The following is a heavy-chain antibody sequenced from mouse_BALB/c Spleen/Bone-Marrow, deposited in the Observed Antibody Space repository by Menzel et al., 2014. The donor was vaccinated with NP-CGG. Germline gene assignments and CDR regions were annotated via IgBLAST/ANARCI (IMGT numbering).Heavy chain of an antibody. J-gene: IGHJ3*01. CDR1: GYTFTSYW. V-gene: IGHV1-7*01. D-gene: IGHD2-5*01. CDR3: ARSNYPAWFAY. Sequence: VQLQQSGAELAKPGASVKMSCKASGYTFTSYWMHWVKQRPGQGLEWIGYINPSTGYTEYNQKFKDKATLTADKSSSTAYMQLSSLTSEDSAVYYCARSNYPAWFAYWGQGLWSLSLQ. CDR2: INPSTGYT.